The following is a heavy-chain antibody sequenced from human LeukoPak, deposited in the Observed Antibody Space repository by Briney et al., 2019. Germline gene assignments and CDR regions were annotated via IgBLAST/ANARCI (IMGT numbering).Heavy chain of an antibody. V-gene: IGHV3-48*03. Sequence: PGGSLRLSCAASGFTFSSYEMNWVRQAPGKGLEWVSYISSSSTTIYHAASVKGRFTISRDNAKNSLYLQMNSLRDDDTAVYYCATYAVAGTEYWGQGTLLTVSS. CDR2: ISSSSTTI. CDR3: ATYAVAGTEY. J-gene: IGHJ4*02. CDR1: GFTFSSYE. D-gene: IGHD6-19*01.